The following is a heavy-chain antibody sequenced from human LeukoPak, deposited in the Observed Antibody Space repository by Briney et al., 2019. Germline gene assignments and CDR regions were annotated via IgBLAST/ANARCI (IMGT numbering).Heavy chain of an antibody. Sequence: SETLSLTCTVSGYSISSGYSWGWIRQSPGQGLEWIGTIYHSGSTYYNPSLKSRVTISLDTSNNQFSLRLSSVTAADTAVYYCAREGFRGWGYYLPFDYWGQGTLVTVSS. J-gene: IGHJ4*02. V-gene: IGHV4-38-2*02. CDR3: AREGFRGWGYYLPFDY. D-gene: IGHD3-22*01. CDR2: IYHSGST. CDR1: GYSISSGYS.